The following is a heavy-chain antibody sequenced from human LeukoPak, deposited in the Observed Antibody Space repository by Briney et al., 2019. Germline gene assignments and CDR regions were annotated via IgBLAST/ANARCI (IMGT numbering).Heavy chain of an antibody. CDR1: GGSISSSRYY. Sequence: SETLSLTCTVSGGSISSSRYYWGWIRQPPGKGLEWIGSIYYSGSTYYKPSLKSRVTISVDTSKNQFSLELSTVTAADAAVYYCARLSGSYFDYWGDRTLVTVSS. CDR2: IYYSGST. V-gene: IGHV4-39*01. D-gene: IGHD1-26*01. CDR3: ARLSGSYFDY. J-gene: IGHJ4*01.